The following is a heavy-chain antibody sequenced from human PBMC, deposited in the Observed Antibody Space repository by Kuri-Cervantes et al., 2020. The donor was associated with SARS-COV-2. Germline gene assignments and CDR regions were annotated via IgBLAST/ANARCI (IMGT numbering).Heavy chain of an antibody. J-gene: IGHJ6*02. CDR2: IKLESEGRAT. CDR1: GFTFSSYA. D-gene: IGHD2-21*01. CDR3: LRDWYGVDF. Sequence: GGSLRLSCAASGFTFSSYAMSWVRQAPGKGLVWVGFIKLESEGRATDYAAPVRGRFTISRDDSNNALYLQMNGLKTEDTAVYYCLRDWYGVDFWGQGTTVTVSS. V-gene: IGHV3-15*01.